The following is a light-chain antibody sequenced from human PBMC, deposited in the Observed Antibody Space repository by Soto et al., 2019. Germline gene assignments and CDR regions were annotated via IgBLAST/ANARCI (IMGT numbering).Light chain of an antibody. CDR2: GNS. CDR1: SSNIGAGYD. Sequence: QSALTQPPSVSGAPGQRVTISCTGSSSNIGAGYDVHWYQQLPGTAPKLLIYGNSNRPSGVPDRFSGSKSGTSASLAITGLQAEDEADYYCQSYDSSLSGVFGTGTKVT. CDR3: QSYDSSLSGV. J-gene: IGLJ1*01. V-gene: IGLV1-40*01.